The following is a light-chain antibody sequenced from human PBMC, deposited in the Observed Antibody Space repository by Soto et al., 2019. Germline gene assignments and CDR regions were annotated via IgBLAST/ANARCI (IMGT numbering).Light chain of an antibody. CDR1: QTISNW. CDR3: QQYNSYSQT. Sequence: IQMTQSPSTLSASVGDRVTITCRVSQTISNWLAWYQQKPGKAPKLLIYKASTLESGVPSRFSGSGSGTEFTLTISSLQPEDFATYYCQQYNSYSQTFGQGTKVDIK. J-gene: IGKJ1*01. CDR2: KAS. V-gene: IGKV1-5*03.